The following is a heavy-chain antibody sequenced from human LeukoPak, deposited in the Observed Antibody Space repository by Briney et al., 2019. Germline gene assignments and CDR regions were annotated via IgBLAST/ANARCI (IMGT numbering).Heavy chain of an antibody. CDR2: IYYSGST. Sequence: SQTLSLTCTVSGGSISSGGYYWSWIRQHPGKGLEWIGYIYYSGSTYYNPSLKSRVTISVDTSKNQFSLKLSSVTAADTAVYYCARGQYYDLWSGYYTQYYYYGMDVWGQGTTVTVSS. J-gene: IGHJ6*02. CDR3: ARGQYYDLWSGYYTQYYYYGMDV. CDR1: GGSISSGGYY. D-gene: IGHD3-3*01. V-gene: IGHV4-31*03.